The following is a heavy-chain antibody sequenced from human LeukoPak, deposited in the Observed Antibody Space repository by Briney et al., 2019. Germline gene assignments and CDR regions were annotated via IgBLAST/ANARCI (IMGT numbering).Heavy chain of an antibody. CDR2: INHSGTT. J-gene: IGHJ3*01. D-gene: IGHD3-16*01. V-gene: IGHV4-34*01. CDR1: GGSISSYY. CDR3: ARFEGGFLAYDV. Sequence: SETLSLTCTVSGGSISSYYWSWIRRPPGKGLEWIGEINHSGTTNYNPSLKSRVTISLDTSKKQFSLKMTSVTAADTAVYYCARFEGGFLAYDVWGQGTLVTVSS.